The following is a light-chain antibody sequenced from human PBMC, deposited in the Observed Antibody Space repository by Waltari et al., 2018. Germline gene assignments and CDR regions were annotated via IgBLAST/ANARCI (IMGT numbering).Light chain of an antibody. CDR3: STWDHSLNGRV. J-gene: IGLJ3*02. CDR2: GI. CDR1: NNNIGTYG. Sequence: QSALNQEASVSGTVGQKVTLSCTGNNNNIGTYGVGWYQQISHGPPKSVMFGISLPSGIPDRFSGSKSGTTASLTISGLQPEDEGDYFGSTWDHSLNGRVFGGGTRLTVL. V-gene: IGLV1-36*01.